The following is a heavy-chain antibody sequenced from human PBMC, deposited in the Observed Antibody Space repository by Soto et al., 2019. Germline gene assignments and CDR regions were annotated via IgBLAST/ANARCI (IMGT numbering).Heavy chain of an antibody. J-gene: IGHJ3*02. CDR3: AREGFSGGAAGGFDI. Sequence: EVQLLESGGGLVQPGGSLGLSCAASGFTFVNYPMTWVRQAPGRGLEWVSTINAKGDFTHYADSVRGRFTISRDNSRNTLHVQMLSLRAEDTAVYFCAREGFSGGAAGGFDIWGQGTMVTVS. V-gene: IGHV3-23*01. CDR1: GFTFVNYP. D-gene: IGHD2-15*01. CDR2: INAKGDFT.